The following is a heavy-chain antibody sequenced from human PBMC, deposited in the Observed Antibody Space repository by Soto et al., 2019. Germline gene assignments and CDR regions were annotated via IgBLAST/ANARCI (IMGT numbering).Heavy chain of an antibody. CDR1: GFTFSFFD. CDR2: ISYDGRRK. Sequence: QMQLVESGGGVVEPGTSLRLSCVGSGFTFSFFDLPWGRQATGKGVEWVSLISYDGRRKFYADSVKGRVTISRDNSTNSVSLQLNSLGVEDTAVYYCARGSERVNPRRSALDVWGPGTTVTVSS. V-gene: IGHV3-30*04. J-gene: IGHJ6*02. CDR3: ARGSERVNPRRSALDV. D-gene: IGHD2-2*01.